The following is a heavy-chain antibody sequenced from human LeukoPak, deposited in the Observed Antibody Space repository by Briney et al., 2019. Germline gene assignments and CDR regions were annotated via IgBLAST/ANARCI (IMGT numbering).Heavy chain of an antibody. CDR2: ISYDGSIE. Sequence: PGGSLRLSCAASGFTFSTYTMHWVRQAPGKGLEWVAVISYDGSIEYYADSVRGRLTISGDNSKNTLYLQMNSLKTEDTAVYYCAGRGSCSTTTCRYLDYWGQGTLVTVSP. CDR3: AGRGSCSTTTCRYLDY. V-gene: IGHV3-30-3*01. J-gene: IGHJ4*02. CDR1: GFTFSTYT. D-gene: IGHD2-2*01.